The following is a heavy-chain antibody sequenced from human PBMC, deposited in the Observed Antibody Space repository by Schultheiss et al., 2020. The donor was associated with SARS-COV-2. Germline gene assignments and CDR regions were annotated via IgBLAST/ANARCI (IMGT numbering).Heavy chain of an antibody. CDR2: ISGSGGST. D-gene: IGHD5-12*01. Sequence: GGSLRLSCAASGFTFSSYAMHWVRQAPGKGLEWVSAISGSGGSTYYADSVKGRFTISRDNSKNTLYLQMNSLRAEDTAVYYCARSKYSGYDYPFDYWGQGTLVTVSS. CDR3: ARSKYSGYDYPFDY. V-gene: IGHV3-23*01. CDR1: GFTFSSYA. J-gene: IGHJ4*02.